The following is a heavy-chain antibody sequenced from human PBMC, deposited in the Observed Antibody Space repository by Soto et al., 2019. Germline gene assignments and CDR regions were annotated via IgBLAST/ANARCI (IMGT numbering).Heavy chain of an antibody. CDR1: GGSCGGYC. V-gene: IGHV4-34*01. Sequence: SETLSLPCAVYGGSCGGYCCSRIRQPPGKGLEWIGEINHSGSTNYNPSLKSRVTISVDTSKNQFSLKLSSVTAADTAVYYCARGRASGYSYGYDFDYWGQGTLVTVSS. CDR2: INHSGST. CDR3: ARGRASGYSYGYDFDY. J-gene: IGHJ4*02. D-gene: IGHD5-18*01.